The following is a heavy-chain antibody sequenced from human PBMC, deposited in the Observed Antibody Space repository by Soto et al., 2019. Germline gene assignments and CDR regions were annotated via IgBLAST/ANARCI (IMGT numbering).Heavy chain of an antibody. CDR1: GFTFSSYS. J-gene: IGHJ4*02. D-gene: IGHD5-12*01. V-gene: IGHV3-48*01. CDR3: ARAAYNSGSGY. CDR2: ISPSSGNI. Sequence: GGSLGLSCAASGFTFSSYSMNWVRQAPGKGLEWASYISPSSGNIHYADSVKGRFTISRDNAKNSLYLQMDSLRGEDTAVYYCARAAYNSGSGYWGQGTLVTVSS.